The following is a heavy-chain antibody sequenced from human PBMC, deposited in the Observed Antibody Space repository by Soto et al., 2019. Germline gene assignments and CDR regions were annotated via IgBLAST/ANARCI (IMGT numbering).Heavy chain of an antibody. V-gene: IGHV3-7*05. CDR2: IKEDGSEK. Sequence: EVQLVESGGGLVQPGGSLRLSCAASEFTFRSSWMNWVSQAPGKGLEWVATIKEDGSEKYYVDSVKGRFTISRDNAKNSLYLQMNSLRGEDTAVYYCARDLGAPGRGSAVGYYYHYGMDVWGQGTTVTVSS. D-gene: IGHD2-2*01. CDR1: EFTFRSSW. CDR3: ARDLGAPGRGSAVGYYYHYGMDV. J-gene: IGHJ6*02.